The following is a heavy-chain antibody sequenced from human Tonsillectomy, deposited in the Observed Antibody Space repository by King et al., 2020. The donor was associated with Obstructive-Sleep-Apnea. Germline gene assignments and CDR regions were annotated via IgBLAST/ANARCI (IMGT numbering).Heavy chain of an antibody. D-gene: IGHD4-17*01. J-gene: IGHJ2*01. CDR3: ARLTTMTPDWYFDL. V-gene: IGHV7-4-1*02. Sequence: VQLVQSGSELKKPGASVKVSCEASGYTFTNYAMNWVRQAPGQGLEWMGWINTNTGNPTYAQGFTGRFVFSLDTPVSTAYLQISSLKAEDTAVYYCARLTTMTPDWYFDLWGRGTLVTVSS. CDR1: GYTFTNYA. CDR2: INTNTGNP.